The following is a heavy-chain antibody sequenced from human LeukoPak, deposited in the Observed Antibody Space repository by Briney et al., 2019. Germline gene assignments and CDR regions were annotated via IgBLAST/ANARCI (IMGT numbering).Heavy chain of an antibody. D-gene: IGHD5-18*01. J-gene: IGHJ4*02. CDR1: GFPFSTHS. CDR2: ISAGGDFV. Sequence: GGSLRLSCAASGFPFSTHSLNWVRQAPGKGLEWVSSISAGGDFVYYGDSVKGRFTMSRDNAKNSLHLQMNSLRVEDTAVYFCAREGITAMADAWNDYWGQGTLVTVSS. CDR3: AREGITAMADAWNDY. V-gene: IGHV3-21*01.